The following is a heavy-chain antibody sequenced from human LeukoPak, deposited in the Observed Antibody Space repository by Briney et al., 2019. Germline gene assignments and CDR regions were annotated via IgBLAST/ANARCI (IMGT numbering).Heavy chain of an antibody. Sequence: SVKVSCKASGGTFSSYAISWVRQAPGQGLEWMGGIIPIFGTANYAQKFQGRVTITADESTSAAYMELSSLRSEDTAVYYCARERTYGGNPFDYWGQGTLVTVSS. J-gene: IGHJ4*02. V-gene: IGHV1-69*13. CDR1: GGTFSSYA. CDR3: ARERTYGGNPFDY. CDR2: IIPIFGTA. D-gene: IGHD4-23*01.